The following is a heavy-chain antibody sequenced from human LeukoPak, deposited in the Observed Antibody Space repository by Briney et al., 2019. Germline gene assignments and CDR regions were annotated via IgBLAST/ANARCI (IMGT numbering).Heavy chain of an antibody. Sequence: GGALRLSCAASGFTVSSNYMSWVRQAPGKGLEGVSVIYSGGSTYYADSVKGRFTISRHNSKNTLYFQMNSLIAEDAAVYYCASPKRRGYYYFDYWGQGTLVTVSS. V-gene: IGHV3-53*04. CDR1: GFTVSSNY. CDR3: ASPKRRGYYYFDY. CDR2: IYSGGST. D-gene: IGHD3-3*01. J-gene: IGHJ4*02.